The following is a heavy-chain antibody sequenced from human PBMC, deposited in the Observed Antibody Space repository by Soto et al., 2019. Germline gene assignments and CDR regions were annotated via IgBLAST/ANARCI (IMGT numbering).Heavy chain of an antibody. V-gene: IGHV3-74*01. Sequence: EVQLVESGGGLVQPGGSLRLSCAASGFTFSTHWMHWVRQAPGKGLVWVSGMNSEGTSIGYADAVKGRFTISRDDPKNTLYLQMNSLRVEDTAVYYCAIEIATGGWGQGTLITVSS. CDR2: MNSEGTSI. CDR3: AIEIATGG. CDR1: GFTFSTHW. J-gene: IGHJ4*02. D-gene: IGHD3-16*01.